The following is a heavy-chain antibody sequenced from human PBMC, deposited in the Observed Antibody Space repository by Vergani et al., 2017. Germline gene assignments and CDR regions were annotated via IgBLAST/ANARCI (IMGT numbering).Heavy chain of an antibody. CDR2: ISSSSSYT. CDR3: ARVNSVTGHHLDY. CDR1: GFTFSDYY. J-gene: IGHJ4*02. Sequence: QVQLVESGGGLVKPGGSLRLSCAASGFTFSDYYMSWIRQAPGKGLEWVSYISSSSSYTNYADSVKGRFTISRDNAKNSLYLQMNSLRAEDTAVYYCARVNSVTGHHLDYWGQGTLVTVSS. D-gene: IGHD5-18*01. V-gene: IGHV3-11*06.